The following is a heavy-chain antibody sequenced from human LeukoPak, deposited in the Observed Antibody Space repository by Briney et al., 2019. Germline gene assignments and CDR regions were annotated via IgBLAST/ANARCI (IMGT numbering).Heavy chain of an antibody. Sequence: PGGSLRLSCAASGFTFSNYEMNWVRQAPGKGLEWLSYISSSSGTIYYADSVKGRFTISRDNSKNTLYLQMNSLRAEDTAVYYCARRAGAYSHPYDYWGQGTLVTVSS. D-gene: IGHD4/OR15-4a*01. V-gene: IGHV3-48*01. CDR1: GFTFSNYE. J-gene: IGHJ4*02. CDR2: ISSSSGTI. CDR3: ARRAGAYSHPYDY.